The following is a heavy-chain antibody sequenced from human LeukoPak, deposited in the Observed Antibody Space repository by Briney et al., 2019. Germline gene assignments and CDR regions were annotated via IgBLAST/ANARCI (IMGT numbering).Heavy chain of an antibody. Sequence: PGGSLRLSCAASGFTFSSYSLSWVRQAPGKGLEWVSYISSSSNTIYYADSVKGRFTISRDNAKNSLYLQMNSLRAEDTAVYYCARVGIVGANHDAFDIWGQGTMVTVSS. CDR3: ARVGIVGANHDAFDI. D-gene: IGHD1-26*01. CDR2: ISSSSNTI. J-gene: IGHJ3*02. CDR1: GFTFSSYS. V-gene: IGHV3-48*01.